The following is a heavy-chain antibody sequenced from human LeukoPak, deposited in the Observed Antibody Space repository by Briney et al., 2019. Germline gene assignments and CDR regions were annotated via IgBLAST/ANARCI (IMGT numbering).Heavy chain of an antibody. D-gene: IGHD1-26*01. CDR1: GFTYSVLW. V-gene: IGHV3-7*01. Sequence: GGSPHLSCAASGFTYSVLWMNSARRVPGKGLEWVGNIQPDGSETHHVDSVEGHFTSSRDNIKNSLDVGISSRRADDTAIYYGARPTVAGVAFYIWGQGTVVTVSS. CDR2: IQPDGSET. J-gene: IGHJ3*02. CDR3: ARPTVAGVAFYI.